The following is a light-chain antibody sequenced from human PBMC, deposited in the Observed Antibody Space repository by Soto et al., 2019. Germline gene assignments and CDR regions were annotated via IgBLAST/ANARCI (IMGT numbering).Light chain of an antibody. Sequence: DIQMTQSPSTLSASVGERVTITCRASRSISVWMAWYQQKPGRAPKLLIYDASNLESGVPSRFSGSGSGTEFTLAISSLQPDDFATYYCQQYNSYSWTFGQGTKVEIK. J-gene: IGKJ1*01. CDR3: QQYNSYSWT. CDR2: DAS. V-gene: IGKV1-5*01. CDR1: RSISVW.